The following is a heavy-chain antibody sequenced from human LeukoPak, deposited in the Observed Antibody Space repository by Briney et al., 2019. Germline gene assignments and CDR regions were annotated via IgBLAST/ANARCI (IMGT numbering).Heavy chain of an antibody. J-gene: IGHJ4*02. CDR2: MKYDGSEK. D-gene: IGHD6-13*01. Sequence: GGSLRLSCAASGFTFSSYWMSWVRRAPGKGLGWVANMKYDGSEKYYVDSVKGRFTISRDNAKNSLYLQMNSLRAEDTAVYYCARDIEAAGLFLDYWGQGTLVTVSS. V-gene: IGHV3-7*01. CDR3: ARDIEAAGLFLDY. CDR1: GFTFSSYW.